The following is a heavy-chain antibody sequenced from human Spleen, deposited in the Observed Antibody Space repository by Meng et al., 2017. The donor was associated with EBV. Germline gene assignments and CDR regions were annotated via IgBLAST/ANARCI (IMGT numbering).Heavy chain of an antibody. CDR1: GASISSFYY. CDR3: ARPFPSWQSPRLDPFGA. J-gene: IGHJ5*02. D-gene: IGHD6-19*01. Sequence: QRQPRESGPGQRRPSESLALTCTVSGASISSFYYWGWIRQPPGRGLGWIGSVHYTGSTYYSPSLKSRVTVSVDTSKNQFSLRLTSVTAADTAVYYCARPFPSWQSPRLDPFGAWGQGTLVTVSS. V-gene: IGHV4-39*01. CDR2: VHYTGST.